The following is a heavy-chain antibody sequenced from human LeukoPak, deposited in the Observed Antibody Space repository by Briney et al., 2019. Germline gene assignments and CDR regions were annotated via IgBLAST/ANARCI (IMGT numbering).Heavy chain of an antibody. Sequence: SETLSLTCTVSGSISSYYWSWIRQPPGKGLEWIGYIYTSGSTNYNPSLKSRVTISVDTSKNQFSLDLSSVTAADTAIYYCARQKCTSTSCLTKNAFDIWGQGTMVTVSS. J-gene: IGHJ3*02. V-gene: IGHV4-4*09. CDR1: GSISSYY. CDR3: ARQKCTSTSCLTKNAFDI. CDR2: IYTSGST. D-gene: IGHD2-2*01.